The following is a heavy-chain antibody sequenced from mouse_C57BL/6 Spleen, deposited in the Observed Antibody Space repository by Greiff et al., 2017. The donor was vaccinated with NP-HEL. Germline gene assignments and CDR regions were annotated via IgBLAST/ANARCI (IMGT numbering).Heavy chain of an antibody. D-gene: IGHD1-1*01. CDR1: GYTFTSYW. CDR2: IHPNSGST. CDR3: ALADYGSSSWYFDV. J-gene: IGHJ1*03. V-gene: IGHV1-64*01. Sequence: VQLQQPGAELVKPGASVKLSCKASGYTFTSYWMHWVKQRPGQGLEWIGMIHPNSGSTNYNEKFQSKATLTVDKSSSTAYMQLSSLTSEDSAVYYCALADYGSSSWYFDVWGTGTTVTVSS.